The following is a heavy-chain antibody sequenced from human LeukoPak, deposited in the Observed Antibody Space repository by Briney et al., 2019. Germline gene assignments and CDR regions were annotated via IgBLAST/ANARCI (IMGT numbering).Heavy chain of an antibody. CDR2: ISGSSSSI. Sequence: GGSLRLSCAASGFIFSTYSMNWVRQAPGKGLEWVSYISGSSSSIYYADSVKGRFTISRDNAKNSLYLQMNSLRAEDTAVYHCARDLRLDYWGQGTLVTVSS. CDR1: GFIFSTYS. V-gene: IGHV3-48*01. J-gene: IGHJ4*02. CDR3: ARDLRLDY.